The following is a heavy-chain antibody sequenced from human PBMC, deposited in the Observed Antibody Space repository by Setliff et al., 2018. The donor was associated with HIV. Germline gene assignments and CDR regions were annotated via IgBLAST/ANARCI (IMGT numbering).Heavy chain of an antibody. CDR3: ATIREYYYDSRGQEYFQH. CDR2: ISPNNGDT. J-gene: IGHJ1*01. CDR1: GYTFTDYF. Sequence: ASVKVSCKASGYTFTDYFMHWVRQAPGQGLEWMGWISPNNGDTNIPQTFQGIDTMTEDTSTYTAYMELSSLTSEYTAMYYCATIREYYYDSRGQEYFQHWGHGTLVTVSS. D-gene: IGHD3-22*01. V-gene: IGHV1-2*02.